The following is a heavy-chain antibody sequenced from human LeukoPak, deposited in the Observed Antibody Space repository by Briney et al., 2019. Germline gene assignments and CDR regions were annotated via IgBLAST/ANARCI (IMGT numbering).Heavy chain of an antibody. V-gene: IGHV3-23*01. CDR3: AKDLWEWLVGAPDAFDI. CDR2: ISGSGGST. Sequence: GGSLRLSCAASGFTFSSYGMSWVRQAPGKGLEWVSAISGSGGSTYYADSVKGRFTISRDNSKNTLYLQMNSLRAEDTAVYYCAKDLWEWLVGAPDAFDIWGQGTMVTVSS. D-gene: IGHD6-19*01. CDR1: GFTFSSYG. J-gene: IGHJ3*02.